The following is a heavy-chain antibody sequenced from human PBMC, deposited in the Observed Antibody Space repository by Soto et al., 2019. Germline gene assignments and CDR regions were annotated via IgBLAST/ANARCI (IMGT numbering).Heavy chain of an antibody. Sequence: GGSLRLSCAASGFTFSSYAMHWVRQAPGKGLEWVAVISYDGSNKYYADSVKGRFTISRDNSKNTLYLQMNSLRAEDTAVYYCARDKGSPNYYYGMDVWGQGTTVTVSS. J-gene: IGHJ6*02. V-gene: IGHV3-30-3*01. CDR2: ISYDGSNK. CDR1: GFTFSSYA. CDR3: ARDKGSPNYYYGMDV.